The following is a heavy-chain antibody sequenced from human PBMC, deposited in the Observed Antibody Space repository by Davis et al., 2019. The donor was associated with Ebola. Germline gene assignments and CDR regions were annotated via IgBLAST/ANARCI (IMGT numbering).Heavy chain of an antibody. CDR1: GGSISSYY. V-gene: IGHV4-39*01. CDR2: IYYSGST. CDR3: ARTSSGYDFWDYYYYGMDV. J-gene: IGHJ6*04. D-gene: IGHD5-12*01. Sequence: SETLSLTCPVSGGSISSYYWGWIRQLPGKGLEWIGSIYYSGSTYYNPSLKSRATISVDTSKNQSSLKLSSVTAADTAVYYCARTSSGYDFWDYYYYGMDVWGKGTTVTVSS.